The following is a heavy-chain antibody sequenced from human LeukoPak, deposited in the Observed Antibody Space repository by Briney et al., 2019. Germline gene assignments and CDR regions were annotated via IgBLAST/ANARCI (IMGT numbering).Heavy chain of an antibody. CDR3: ARDPPAGTDNSDFDY. Sequence: ASVKVSCKASGYTFTSYYMHWVRQAPGQGLEWMGIINPSGGSTSYAQKFQGRVTMTRDTSTSTVYMELSSLRSEDTAVYYCARDPPAGTDNSDFDYWGQGTLVTVSS. J-gene: IGHJ4*02. CDR1: GYTFTSYY. CDR2: INPSGGST. V-gene: IGHV1-46*01. D-gene: IGHD6-13*01.